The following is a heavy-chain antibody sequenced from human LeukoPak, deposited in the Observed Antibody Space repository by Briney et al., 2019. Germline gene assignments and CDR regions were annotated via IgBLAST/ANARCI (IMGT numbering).Heavy chain of an antibody. Sequence: PSETLSLTCTVSGGTISRYYWSWIRQSPGGGLEWIGYIYSSGSTNSNPSLKSRVSISVDMSKNNFSLKLNSVTAADTTAYYCARHECAVGALFIWGGGGLVSVSS. D-gene: IGHD1-26*01. J-gene: IGHJ4*02. CDR2: IYSSGST. CDR1: GGTISRYY. V-gene: IGHV4-59*08. CDR3: ARHECAVGALFI.